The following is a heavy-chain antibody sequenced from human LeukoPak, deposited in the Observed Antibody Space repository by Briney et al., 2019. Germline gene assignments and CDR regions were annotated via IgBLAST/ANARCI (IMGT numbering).Heavy chain of an antibody. CDR2: IIPIFGIA. CDR1: GRTFSSYA. CDR3: AAQNSSSSYYYYGMDV. V-gene: IGHV1-69*04. Sequence: SVKVSCKASGRTFSSYAISWVRQAPGQGLEWMGRIIPIFGIANYAQKFQGRVTITADKSTSTAYMELSSLRSEDTAVYYCAAQNSSSSYYYYGMDVWGQGTTVTVSS. J-gene: IGHJ6*02. D-gene: IGHD6-6*01.